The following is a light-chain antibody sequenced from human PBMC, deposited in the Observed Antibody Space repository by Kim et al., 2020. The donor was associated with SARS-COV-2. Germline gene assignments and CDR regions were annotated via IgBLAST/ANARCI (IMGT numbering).Light chain of an antibody. CDR2: YDS. V-gene: IGLV3-21*04. J-gene: IGLJ2*01. CDR1: NIGGKS. Sequence: APGKPARITCGGNNIGGKSVPWYQQKKGQAPVLVIYYDSDRPSGIPERFSGSNSENTATLTISRVEAGDEADYYCQVWDSSSDHVVFGGGTQLTVL. CDR3: QVWDSSSDHVV.